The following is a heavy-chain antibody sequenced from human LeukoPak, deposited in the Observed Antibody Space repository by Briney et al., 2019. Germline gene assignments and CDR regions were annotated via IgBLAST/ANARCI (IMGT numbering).Heavy chain of an antibody. CDR3: ARKSGIAVAGTFKDY. Sequence: GGSLRLSCAASGFTFSSYAMSWVRQAPGKGLEWVSDISASGGSTYYADSVKGRFTISRDNAKNSLYLQMNSLRAEDTALYYCARKSGIAVAGTFKDYWGQGTLVTVSS. D-gene: IGHD6-19*01. V-gene: IGHV3-23*01. J-gene: IGHJ4*02. CDR1: GFTFSSYA. CDR2: ISASGGST.